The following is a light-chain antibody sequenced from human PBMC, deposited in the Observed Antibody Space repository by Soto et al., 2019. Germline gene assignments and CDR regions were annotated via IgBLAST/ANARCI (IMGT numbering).Light chain of an antibody. J-gene: IGKJ1*01. V-gene: IGKV4-1*01. CDR1: QSVLYSSNNKNY. Sequence: DIVMTQSPDSLAVSLGERATINCKSSQSVLYSSNNKNYLAWYQQKPGQPPKLLIYWASTRESVVPDRFSGSGSGTDFTLTISSLQAADVAVYYCQQYYSTPPTFGQGTKVELK. CDR2: WAS. CDR3: QQYYSTPPT.